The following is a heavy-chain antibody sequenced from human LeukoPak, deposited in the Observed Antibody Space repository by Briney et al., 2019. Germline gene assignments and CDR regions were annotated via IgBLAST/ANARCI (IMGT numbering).Heavy chain of an antibody. CDR3: ARGPTTYSSSWYGGVSRPFDY. D-gene: IGHD6-13*01. Sequence: SETLSLTCTVSGGSISSSSYYWGWIRQPPGKGLEWIGSIYYSGSTYYNPSLKSRVTISVDTSKNQFSLKLSSVTAADTAVYYCARGPTTYSSSWYGGVSRPFDYWGQGTLVTVSS. V-gene: IGHV4-39*07. CDR2: IYYSGST. J-gene: IGHJ4*02. CDR1: GGSISSSSYY.